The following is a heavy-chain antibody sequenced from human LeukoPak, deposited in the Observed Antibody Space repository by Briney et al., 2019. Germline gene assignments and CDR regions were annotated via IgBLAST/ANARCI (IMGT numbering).Heavy chain of an antibody. D-gene: IGHD3-3*01. CDR2: IYTSGST. J-gene: IGHJ5*02. Sequence: NPSQTLSLTCTVSGGSISSGSYYWSWIRQPAGKGLEWIGRIYTSGSTNYSPSLKSRVTISVDTSKNQFSLKLSSATAADTAVYYCARVQYDFWSGYPLGWFDPWGQGTLVTVSS. CDR1: GGSISSGSYY. CDR3: ARVQYDFWSGYPLGWFDP. V-gene: IGHV4-61*02.